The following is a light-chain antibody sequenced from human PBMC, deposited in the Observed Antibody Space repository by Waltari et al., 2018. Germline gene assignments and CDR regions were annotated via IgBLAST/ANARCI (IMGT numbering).Light chain of an antibody. Sequence: QSVLTQPPSASGTPGQRVTISCSGSSSNIGSNYVYWYQQIPGTAPKLLIYRNNRRPSGVPDRFAGSKSGTSASLAISGRRSEDEADDYCAAWDDSLSGVVFGGGTKLTVL. CDR2: RNN. V-gene: IGLV1-47*01. CDR1: SSNIGSNY. CDR3: AAWDDSLSGVV. J-gene: IGLJ2*01.